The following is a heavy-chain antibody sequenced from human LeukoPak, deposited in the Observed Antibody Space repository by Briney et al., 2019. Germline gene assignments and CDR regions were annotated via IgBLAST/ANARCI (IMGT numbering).Heavy chain of an antibody. CDR1: GFTFSSYF. J-gene: IGHJ4*02. Sequence: GGSLRLSCAASGFTFSSYFMNWVRQAPGTGLECVSSISSSSRYIYYADSVKGRFTISRDNAKNSLYLQMNSLRAEDTAVYYCARDRDSSGWSGFDYWGQGTLVTVSS. D-gene: IGHD6-19*01. CDR2: ISSSSRYI. V-gene: IGHV3-21*01. CDR3: ARDRDSSGWSGFDY.